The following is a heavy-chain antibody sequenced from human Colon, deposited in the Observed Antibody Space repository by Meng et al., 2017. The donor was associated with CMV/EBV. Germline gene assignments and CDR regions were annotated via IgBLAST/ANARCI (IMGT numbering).Heavy chain of an antibody. J-gene: IGHJ5*01. CDR3: RTGHYDRA. CDR1: GFTFTNAW. D-gene: IGHD3-16*01. CDR2: IKSKIDGGTA. Sequence: GGSLRLSCAASGFTFTNAWMNWVRQAPGKGLEWVGFIKSKIDGGTADYAAPVKGRFTISRDDSKNTLYLQMNSLRVEDTALYYCRTGHYDRAWGHGTLVTVSS. V-gene: IGHV3-15*01.